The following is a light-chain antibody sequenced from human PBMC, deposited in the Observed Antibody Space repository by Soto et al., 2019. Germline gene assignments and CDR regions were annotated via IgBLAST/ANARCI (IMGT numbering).Light chain of an antibody. Sequence: EIVLTQSPGTLSLSPGEEATLSCRASQSVDSNYLAWYQQKPGQTPRLIIYGASGRADGIPHRFSGSGFGTDFTLTISKVEPEDFAVYYCQQYGTPRSVTFGQGTRLETK. CDR1: QSVDSNY. CDR2: GAS. CDR3: QQYGTPRSVT. V-gene: IGKV3-20*01. J-gene: IGKJ5*01.